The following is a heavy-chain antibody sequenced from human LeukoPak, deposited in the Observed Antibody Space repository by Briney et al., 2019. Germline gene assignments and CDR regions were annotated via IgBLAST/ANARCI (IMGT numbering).Heavy chain of an antibody. Sequence: KPSETLSLTCTVSGGFISNYYWSWIRQPPGKGLEWIGYIYYSGSTNYNPSLKSRVTISVDTSKNQFSLMLSSVTAADTAVYYCARDFWSGYYADYYYYMDVWGKGTTVTVSS. CDR2: IYYSGST. D-gene: IGHD3-3*01. CDR1: GGFISNYY. CDR3: ARDFWSGYYADYYYYMDV. V-gene: IGHV4-59*01. J-gene: IGHJ6*03.